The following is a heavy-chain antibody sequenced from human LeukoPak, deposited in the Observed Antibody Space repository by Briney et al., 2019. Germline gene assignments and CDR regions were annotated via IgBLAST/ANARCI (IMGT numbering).Heavy chain of an antibody. Sequence: ASVKVSCKASGYTFTGYYMHWVRQAPGQGLEWMGWINPNSGGTNYAQKFQGRVTMTRDTSISTAYMELSRLRSDDTAVYYCARDNSKDNVVERSNWFDPWGQGTLVNVSS. D-gene: IGHD2-2*01. CDR3: ARDNSKDNVVERSNWFDP. J-gene: IGHJ5*02. CDR1: GYTFTGYY. CDR2: INPNSGGT. V-gene: IGHV1-2*02.